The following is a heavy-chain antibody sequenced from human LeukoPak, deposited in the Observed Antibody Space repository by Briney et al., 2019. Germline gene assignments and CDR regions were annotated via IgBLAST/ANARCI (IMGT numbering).Heavy chain of an antibody. CDR3: FPGYSSRSEPDMDV. CDR1: GYTLTELS. J-gene: IGHJ6*03. D-gene: IGHD6-13*01. V-gene: IGHV1-69*02. CDR2: IIPILGIA. Sequence: SVKVSCKVSGYTLTELSMHWVRQAPGQGLEWMGRIIPILGIANYAQKFQGRVTITADKSTSTAYMELSSLRSEDTAVYYCFPGYSSRSEPDMDVWGKGTTVTVSS.